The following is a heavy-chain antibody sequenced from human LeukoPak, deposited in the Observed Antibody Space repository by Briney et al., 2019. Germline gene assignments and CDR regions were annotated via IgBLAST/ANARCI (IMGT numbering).Heavy chain of an antibody. D-gene: IGHD5-24*01. CDR3: ARRDGYSL. Sequence: EASVKVSCKASGYTFINDWMHWVRQAPGQGLEWIGLINPTGTGTLYAQKFQGRVTMTRDMSTSTDYMELSSPRAEDTAVYYCARRDGYSLGGQGTLVTVSS. CDR2: INPTGTGT. V-gene: IGHV1-46*01. J-gene: IGHJ4*02. CDR1: GYTFINDW.